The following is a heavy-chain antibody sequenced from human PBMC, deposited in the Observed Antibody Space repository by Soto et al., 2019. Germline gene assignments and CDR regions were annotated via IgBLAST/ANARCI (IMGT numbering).Heavy chain of an antibody. CDR2: IYTSGST. V-gene: IGHV4-4*07. CDR3: ARDRTAACPGLERHLGYYYGMDV. J-gene: IGHJ6*02. D-gene: IGHD1-1*01. Sequence: PSETLSLTCTVSGGSISSYYWSWIRQPAGKGLEWIGRIYTSGSTNYNPSLKSRVTMSVDTSKNQFSLKLSSVTAADTAVYYCARDRTAACPGLERHLGYYYGMDVWGQGTTVTVSS. CDR1: GGSISSYY.